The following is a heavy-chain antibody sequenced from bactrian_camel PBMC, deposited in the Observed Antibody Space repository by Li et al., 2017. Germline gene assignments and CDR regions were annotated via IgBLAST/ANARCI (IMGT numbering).Heavy chain of an antibody. J-gene: IGHJ6*01. CDR1: TYLHSGYC. Sequence: HVQLVESGGGSVQTGESLTLSCAPTTYLHSGYCMGWFRQAPGKGREGVALIAKKGGAMYKDSVKGRFTISKDDAKNTVYLQMISLKLEDTAVYYCAAEILGRTVAAGPNFGYWGRGTQVTVS. D-gene: IGHD6*01. CDR2: IAKKGGA. CDR3: AAEILGRTVAAGPNFGY. V-gene: IGHV3S53*01.